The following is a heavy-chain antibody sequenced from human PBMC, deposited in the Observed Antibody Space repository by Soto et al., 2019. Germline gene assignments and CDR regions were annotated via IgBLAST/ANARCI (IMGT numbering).Heavy chain of an antibody. Sequence: TSETLSLTCTVSGGSISSGDYYWSWIRQPPGKGLEWIGYIYYSGSTYYNPSLKSRVTISVDTSKNQFSLKLSSVTAADTAVYYCARDVRILRYFDWFKYGMDVWGQGTTVTVSS. J-gene: IGHJ6*02. CDR3: ARDVRILRYFDWFKYGMDV. CDR1: GGSISSGDYY. V-gene: IGHV4-30-4*01. D-gene: IGHD3-9*01. CDR2: IYYSGST.